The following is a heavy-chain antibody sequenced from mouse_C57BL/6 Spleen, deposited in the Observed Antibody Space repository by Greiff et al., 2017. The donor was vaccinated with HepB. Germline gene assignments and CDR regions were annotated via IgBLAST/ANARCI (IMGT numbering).Heavy chain of an antibody. J-gene: IGHJ1*03. D-gene: IGHD1-1*01. CDR1: GFTFSSYA. Sequence: EVKLVESGGGLVKPGGSLKLSCAASGFTFSSYAMSWVRQTPEKRLEWVATISDGGSYTYYPDNVKGRFTISRDNAKTNLYLQMSHLKSEDTAMYYCARDYGSSYGYFDVWGTGTPVTVSS. V-gene: IGHV5-4*01. CDR3: ARDYGSSYGYFDV. CDR2: ISDGGSYT.